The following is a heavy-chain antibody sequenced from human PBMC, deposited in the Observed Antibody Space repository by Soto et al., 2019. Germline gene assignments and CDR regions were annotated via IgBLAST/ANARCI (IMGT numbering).Heavy chain of an antibody. D-gene: IGHD2-15*01. V-gene: IGHV6-1*01. Sequence: PSQTLSLTCAISGDSVSSNSAAWNWIRQSPSIGLEWLGRTYYRSKWYNDYAVSVKSRITINPDTSKNQFSLQLTSVTPEDTAVYYCARDFVVVVAATRVETWFDPWGQGTQVTVSS. CDR2: TYYRSKWYN. CDR3: ARDFVVVVAATRVETWFDP. J-gene: IGHJ5*02. CDR1: GDSVSSNSAA.